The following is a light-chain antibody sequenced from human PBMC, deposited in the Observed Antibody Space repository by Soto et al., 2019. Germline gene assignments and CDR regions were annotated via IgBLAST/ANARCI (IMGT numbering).Light chain of an antibody. CDR3: QKYDSAPT. CDR2: TAS. Sequence: DIQMTQSPSSLSASVGDRGTITCRPSQGIGTSLAWYQQKPGTIPKLLIHTASTLQSGVPSRFSGSGSGTDFTLTISSLQPEDVATYYCQKYDSAPTFGPGTKVDIK. J-gene: IGKJ1*01. CDR1: QGIGTS. V-gene: IGKV1-27*01.